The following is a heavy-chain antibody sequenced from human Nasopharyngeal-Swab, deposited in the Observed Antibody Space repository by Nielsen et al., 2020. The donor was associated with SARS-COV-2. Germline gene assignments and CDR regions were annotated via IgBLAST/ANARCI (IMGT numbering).Heavy chain of an antibody. J-gene: IGHJ4*02. CDR1: RSAFRSYA. D-gene: IGHD2-21*02. CDR3: ARDGGYCGGDCYRAFDY. V-gene: IGHV3-30-3*01. CDR2: ISYDGSTQ. Sequence: GGSLRLSCAASRSAFRSYAMHWVRQSPGKGLEWVTVISYDGSTQYYADSVKGRFSISRDNSKNTVYLQMNSLRPEDTAVYYCARDGGYCGGDCYRAFDYWGQGPLVTVSS.